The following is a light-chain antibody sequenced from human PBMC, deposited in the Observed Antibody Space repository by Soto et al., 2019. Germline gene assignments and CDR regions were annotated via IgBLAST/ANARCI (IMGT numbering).Light chain of an antibody. CDR2: KAS. CDR3: HQYHNFPRT. V-gene: IGKV1-5*03. Sequence: DIQMTQSPSTLSGSVGDRVTITCRASQSINSWLAWYQQKPGQAPHLLIYKASTLQSGVPSRFSGSGSWTEFTLIVSSLQPDDFATYYCHQYHNFPRTFGQGTKVDIK. J-gene: IGKJ1*01. CDR1: QSINSW.